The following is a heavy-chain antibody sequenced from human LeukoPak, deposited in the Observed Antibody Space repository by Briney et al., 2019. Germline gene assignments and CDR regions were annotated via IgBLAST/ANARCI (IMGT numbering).Heavy chain of an antibody. Sequence: SPTLSLTFAISGDSVSINSAAWNWVRQSPSRGLEWLGSTYYKSKWYNDYEVSVKSRITINPDTSKNQFSLQLNSVTPEDTAVYYCARELQNYYYYMDVWGKGTTVTVSS. CDR3: ARELQNYYYYMDV. CDR2: TYYKSKWYN. V-gene: IGHV6-1*01. J-gene: IGHJ6*03. D-gene: IGHD3-10*01. CDR1: GDSVSINSAA.